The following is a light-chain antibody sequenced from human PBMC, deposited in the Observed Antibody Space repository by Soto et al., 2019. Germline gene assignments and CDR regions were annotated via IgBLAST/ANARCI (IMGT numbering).Light chain of an antibody. CDR3: SSYTSDNRSYV. J-gene: IGLJ1*01. V-gene: IGLV2-14*01. CDR1: SSDVGDYNY. CDR2: EVS. Sequence: QSALTQPASVSGSPGQSITISCTGTSSDVGDYNYVSWYQQHPGKAPKLLIYEVSNRPSGVSNRFSGSKSANTASLTISGLQAEDEAHYYCSSYTSDNRSYVFGTGTKLTVL.